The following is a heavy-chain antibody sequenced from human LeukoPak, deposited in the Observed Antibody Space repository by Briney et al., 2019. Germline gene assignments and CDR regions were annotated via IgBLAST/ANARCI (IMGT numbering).Heavy chain of an antibody. CDR1: GGSISSYY. CDR2: IYYSGST. D-gene: IGHD3-10*01. V-gene: IGHV4-59*01. J-gene: IGHJ4*02. CDR3: ARTYGSGSYYKR. Sequence: SETLSLTCTVSGGSISSYYWSWIRQPPGKGLEWIGYIYYSGSTNYDPSLKSRVTISVDTSKNQFSLKLSSVTAADTAVYYCARTYGSGSYYKRWGQGTLVTVSS.